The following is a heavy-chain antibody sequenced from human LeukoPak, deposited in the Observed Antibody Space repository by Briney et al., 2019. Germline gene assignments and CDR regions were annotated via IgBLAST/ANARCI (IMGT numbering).Heavy chain of an antibody. J-gene: IGHJ6*02. CDR3: AREAHHTIFGVFYYGMDV. CDR1: GGSISSSSYY. V-gene: IGHV4-61*01. Sequence: SETLSLTCTVSGGSISSSSYYWSWIRQPPGKGLEWIGYIYYSGGTNYNPSLKSRVTISVDLSKNQFSLKLSSVTAADTAVYYCAREAHHTIFGVFYYGMDVWGQGTTVTVSS. CDR2: IYYSGGT. D-gene: IGHD3-3*01.